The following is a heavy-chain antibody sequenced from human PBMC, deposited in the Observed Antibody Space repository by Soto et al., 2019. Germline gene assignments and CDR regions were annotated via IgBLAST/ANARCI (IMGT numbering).Heavy chain of an antibody. V-gene: IGHV3-21*01. Sequence: EVQLVESGGGLVKPGGSLRLSCAASGFTFSSYSMNWVRQAPGKGLEWVSSISSSSSYIYYADSVKGRFTISRDNAKNSLYLQMNSLRAEDTAVYYCARADYGDYSDYYYGMDVWGQGTTVTVSS. CDR3: ARADYGDYSDYYYGMDV. D-gene: IGHD4-17*01. J-gene: IGHJ6*02. CDR2: ISSSSSYI. CDR1: GFTFSSYS.